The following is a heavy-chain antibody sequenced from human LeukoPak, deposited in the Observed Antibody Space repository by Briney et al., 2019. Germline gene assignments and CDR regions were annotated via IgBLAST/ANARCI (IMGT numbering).Heavy chain of an antibody. CDR1: RFTFTRHA. CDR3: VRGDDIGKHPTRAYYFDI. Sequence: GGSLRLSCAASRFTFTRHAMSWVRQAPGKGLEWVSTTGLESVHTLCADSVQGRFTVSRDNSRNTLDLQMDNLSVDDTAIYYCVRGDDIGKHPTRAYYFDIWGQGTLVSVSS. J-gene: IGHJ4*02. CDR2: TGLESVHT. V-gene: IGHV3-23*01. D-gene: IGHD3-10*01.